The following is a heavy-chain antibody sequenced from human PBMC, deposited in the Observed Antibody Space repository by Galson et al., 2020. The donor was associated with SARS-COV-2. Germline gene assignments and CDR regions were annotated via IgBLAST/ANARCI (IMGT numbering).Heavy chain of an antibody. CDR1: GYSISSGYY. Sequence: SETLSLTCAVSGYSISSGYYWGWIRQPPGKGLEWIGSIYHSGSTYYNPSLKSRVTISVDTSKNQFSLKLSSVTAADTAVYYCARHMRSGIVATPYYFDYWGQGTLVTVSS. CDR3: ARHMRSGIVATPYYFDY. V-gene: IGHV4-38-2*01. CDR2: IYHSGST. J-gene: IGHJ4*02. D-gene: IGHD5-12*01.